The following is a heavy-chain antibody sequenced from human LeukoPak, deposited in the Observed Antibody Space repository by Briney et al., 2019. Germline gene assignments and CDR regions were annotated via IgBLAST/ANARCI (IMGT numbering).Heavy chain of an antibody. J-gene: IGHJ4*02. V-gene: IGHV3-30-3*01. D-gene: IGHD3-22*01. Sequence: GGSLRLSCAASGFTFSSYAMHWVRQAPGKGLEWVAVISYDGSNKYYADSVKGRFTISRDNSKNTLYLQMNSLRAEDTAVYYCASPSGHYYDSSGYPYYFDYWGQGTLVTVSS. CDR2: ISYDGSNK. CDR1: GFTFSSYA. CDR3: ASPSGHYYDSSGYPYYFDY.